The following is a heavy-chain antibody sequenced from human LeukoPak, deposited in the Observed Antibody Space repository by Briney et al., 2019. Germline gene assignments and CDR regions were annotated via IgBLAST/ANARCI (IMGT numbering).Heavy chain of an antibody. CDR1: GYTFTNYG. Sequence: ASVKVSCKASGYTFTNYGISWVRQAPGQGLEWMGWISGYNGNTNYAQKVQGRVTMTRDTSTSTAYMGLRSLRSDDTAVYYCATHSSGYYYVNPLWQHWGQGTLVTVSS. V-gene: IGHV1-18*01. D-gene: IGHD3-22*01. CDR3: ATHSSGYYYVNPLWQH. J-gene: IGHJ1*01. CDR2: ISGYNGNT.